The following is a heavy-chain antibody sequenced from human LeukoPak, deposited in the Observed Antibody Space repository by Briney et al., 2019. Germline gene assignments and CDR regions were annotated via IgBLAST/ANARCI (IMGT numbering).Heavy chain of an antibody. V-gene: IGHV3-30-3*01. CDR1: GFTFSRYA. J-gene: IGHJ6*03. D-gene: IGHD3-10*01. CDR2: ILYDGSNK. CDR3: NTMVKNYYYMDV. Sequence: GRSLRLSCAASGFTFSRYAMHWVRQAPGKGLEWVAVILYDGSNKYYADSVKGRFTISRDNAKNSLYLQMNSLRAEDTAVYYCNTMVKNYYYMDVWGKGTTVTVSS.